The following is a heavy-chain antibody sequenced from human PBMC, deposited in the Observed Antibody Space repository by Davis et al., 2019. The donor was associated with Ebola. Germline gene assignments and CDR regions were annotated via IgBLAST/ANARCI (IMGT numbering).Heavy chain of an antibody. D-gene: IGHD2-15*01. V-gene: IGHV3-33*08. Sequence: GESLKISCAASGFTFSDYYMSWIRQAPGKGLEWVAVIWYDGSNKYYADSVKGRFTISRDNSKNTLYLQMNSLRADDTAVYYCAREGVGYYGMDVWGQGTTVTVSS. CDR3: AREGVGYYGMDV. CDR1: GFTFSDYY. J-gene: IGHJ6*02. CDR2: IWYDGSNK.